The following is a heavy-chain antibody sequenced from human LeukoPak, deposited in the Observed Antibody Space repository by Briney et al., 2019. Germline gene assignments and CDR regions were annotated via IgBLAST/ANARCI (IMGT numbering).Heavy chain of an antibody. CDR1: GGTFSSYA. D-gene: IGHD3-22*01. CDR3: AREALSYDSSGYQLTAFDY. J-gene: IGHJ4*02. CDR2: IIPIFGTA. Sequence: SVKVSCKASGGTFSSYAISWVRQAPGQGLEWMGGIIPIFGTANYAQKFQGRVTITADKSTSTAYMELSSLGSEDTAVYYCAREALSYDSSGYQLTAFDYWGQGTLVTVSS. V-gene: IGHV1-69*06.